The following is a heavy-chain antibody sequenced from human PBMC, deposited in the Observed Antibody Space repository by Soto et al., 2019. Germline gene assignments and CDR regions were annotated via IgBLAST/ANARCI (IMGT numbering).Heavy chain of an antibody. D-gene: IGHD3-16*01. CDR3: ARGAITNRLDY. CDR2: IYHSGST. J-gene: IGHJ4*02. V-gene: IGHV4-30-2*01. CDR1: GGSISSGGYS. Sequence: SETLSLTCAVSGGSISSGGYSWSWIRQPPGKGLEWIGYIYHSGSTYYNPSLKSRVTISVDRPKNQFSLKLSSVTAADTAVYYCARGAITNRLDYWGQGTLVTVSS.